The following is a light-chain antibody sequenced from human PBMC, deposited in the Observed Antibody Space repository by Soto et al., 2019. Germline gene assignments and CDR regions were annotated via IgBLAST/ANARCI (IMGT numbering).Light chain of an antibody. CDR3: QQYNSYSPWT. J-gene: IGKJ1*01. Sequence: DIQITQSPSTLSASVGYRVTITCRASQSISSWLAWYQQKPGKAPKLLIYDASSLESGVPSRLSGSGSGTEFTLTISSLQPDDFATYYCQQYNSYSPWTFGQGTKVDI. CDR2: DAS. CDR1: QSISSW. V-gene: IGKV1-5*01.